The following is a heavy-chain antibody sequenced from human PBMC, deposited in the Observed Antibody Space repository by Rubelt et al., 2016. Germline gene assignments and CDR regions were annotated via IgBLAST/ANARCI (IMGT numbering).Heavy chain of an antibody. Sequence: QVQLVQSGAEVKKPGSSVKVSCKASGGTFSSYAISWVRQAPGQGLEWMGGIIPIFGTANSAQKFQGRVTITADKSTSTAYMEVRSLRSDDTAVYYCARVTSSSPLLQHWGQGTLVTVSS. V-gene: IGHV1-69*06. CDR1: GGTFSSYA. CDR3: ARVTSSSPLLQH. CDR2: IIPIFGTA. D-gene: IGHD6-13*01. J-gene: IGHJ1*01.